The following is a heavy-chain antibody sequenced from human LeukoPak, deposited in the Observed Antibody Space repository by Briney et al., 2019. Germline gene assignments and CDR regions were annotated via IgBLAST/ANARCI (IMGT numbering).Heavy chain of an antibody. J-gene: IGHJ4*02. V-gene: IGHV5-51*01. CDR1: GYSFTSYW. D-gene: IGHD2-15*01. CDR3: ARQSKGYCSGGSCYSGNFLDY. Sequence: GESLKISCKGSGYSFTSYWIGWVRQVPGKGLEWMGIIYPGDSDTRYSPSFQGQVTISADKSISTAYLQWSSLKASDTAMYYCARQSKGYCSGGSCYSGNFLDYWGQGTLVTVSS. CDR2: IYPGDSDT.